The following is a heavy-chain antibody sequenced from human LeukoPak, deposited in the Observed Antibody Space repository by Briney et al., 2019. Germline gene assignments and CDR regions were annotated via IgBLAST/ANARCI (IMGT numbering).Heavy chain of an antibody. CDR3: TRETGATDS. J-gene: IGHJ4*02. CDR2: IYSDGST. Sequence: GGSLRLSCAVSGFTVSSSYMSWVRQAPEGKGLEWVSVIYSDGSTYYADSVKGRFTISRDNSKNMLYLQMNSLRADDTGFYYCTRETGATDSWGQGALVTVSS. V-gene: IGHV3-66*01. D-gene: IGHD1-26*01. CDR1: GFTVSSSY.